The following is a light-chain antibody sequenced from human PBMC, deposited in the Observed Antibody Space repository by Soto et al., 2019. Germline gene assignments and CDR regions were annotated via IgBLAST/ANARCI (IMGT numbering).Light chain of an antibody. CDR1: QDINSW. CDR2: GAS. V-gene: IGKV1-12*01. CDR3: QQANSLPFT. J-gene: IGKJ3*01. Sequence: DIQMTQSPSSVSASVGDRVTITCRASQDINSWLAWYQQKPGKAPKLLIYGASSLQSGVPSRFSGSGSGTDFTLTINGLQPEDFATYYCQQANSLPFTFGRGTKVDIK.